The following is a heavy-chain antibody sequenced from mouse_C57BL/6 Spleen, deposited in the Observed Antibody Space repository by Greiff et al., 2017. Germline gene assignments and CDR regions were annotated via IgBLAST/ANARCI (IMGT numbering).Heavy chain of an antibody. V-gene: IGHV1-72*01. D-gene: IGHD1-1*01. CDR1: GYTFTSYW. CDR3: ARWDGSSPSYDMDC. J-gene: IGHJ4*01. Sequence: QVQLQQPGAELVKPGASVKLSCKASGYTFTSYWMHWVKQRPGRGLEWIGRIVPNSGGTKYNEKFKSKATLTVDKPSSTSYMQLSSLASEDSAVYYCARWDGSSPSYDMDCWGQGPSVTVSS. CDR2: IVPNSGGT.